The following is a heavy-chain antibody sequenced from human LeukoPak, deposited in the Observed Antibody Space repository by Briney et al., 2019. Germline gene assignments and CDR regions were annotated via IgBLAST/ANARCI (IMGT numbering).Heavy chain of an antibody. J-gene: IGHJ6*03. Sequence: GGSLRLSCAASGFTFSDYYMGWIRQAPGKGLEWISYISSSGSTIYYADSVKGRFTISRDNAKNSLYLQMNSLRAEDTAVYYCARALDYYYYMDVWGKGTTVTVSS. CDR3: ARALDYYYYMDV. CDR2: ISSSGSTI. CDR1: GFTFSDYY. V-gene: IGHV3-11*04.